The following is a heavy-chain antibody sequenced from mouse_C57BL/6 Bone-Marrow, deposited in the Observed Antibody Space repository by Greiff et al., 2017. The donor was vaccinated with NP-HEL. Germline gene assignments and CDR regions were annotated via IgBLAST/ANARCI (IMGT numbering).Heavy chain of an antibody. J-gene: IGHJ3*01. CDR1: GYSITSGYY. CDR3: GGNYPG. V-gene: IGHV3-6*01. CDR2: ISYDGSN. D-gene: IGHD2-1*01. Sequence: EVKLVESGPGLVKPSQSLSLTCSVTGYSITSGYYWNWIRQFPGNKLEWMGYISYDGSNNYNPSLKNRISITRDTSKNQFFLKLNSVTTEDTATYYCGGNYPGWGQGTLVTVSA.